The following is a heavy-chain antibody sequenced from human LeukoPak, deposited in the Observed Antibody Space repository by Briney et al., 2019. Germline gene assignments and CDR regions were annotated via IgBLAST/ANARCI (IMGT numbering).Heavy chain of an antibody. CDR2: IYTSGTT. D-gene: IGHD3-16*01. CDR3: ASGPTYDYVRVILY. CDR1: GFTASGNY. V-gene: IGHV3-53*04. J-gene: IGHJ4*02. Sequence: PGGSLRLSCAVSGFTASGNYMTWVRQAPGKGLEWVSVIYTSGTTYYKDSVKGRFTISRHNSKNMVNLQMDSLRPEDTAVYYCASGPTYDYVRVILYWGQGTLVTVSS.